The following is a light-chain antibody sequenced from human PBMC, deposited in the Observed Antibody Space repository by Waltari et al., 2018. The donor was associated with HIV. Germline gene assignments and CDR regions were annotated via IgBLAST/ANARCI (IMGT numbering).Light chain of an antibody. CDR2: SNN. CDR3: AAWDDSLNGLV. Sequence: QSVLTQPPSASGTPGQRVTISCSGSSSNIGSNTVHWYQQLPGTAPKLLIYSNNQRPSGVPDRFSGSKSVTSASLAISGLQSEDEADYYCAAWDDSLNGLVFGTGTKVTVL. J-gene: IGLJ1*01. V-gene: IGLV1-44*01. CDR1: SSNIGSNT.